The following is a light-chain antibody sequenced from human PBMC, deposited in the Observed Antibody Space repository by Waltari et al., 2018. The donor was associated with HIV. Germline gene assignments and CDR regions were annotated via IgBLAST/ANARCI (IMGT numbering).Light chain of an antibody. CDR3: QSYDSSLSEGV. Sequence: QSVLTQPPSVSGAPGQRVTISCTGSSSNLGAGYGVHWYQQYPGAAPKLLIFANTNRPSGVPDRFSGSKSGTSASLAITGVQAEDEAVYYCQSYDSSLSEGVFGGGTKLAVL. CDR1: SSNLGAGYG. CDR2: ANT. J-gene: IGLJ3*02. V-gene: IGLV1-40*01.